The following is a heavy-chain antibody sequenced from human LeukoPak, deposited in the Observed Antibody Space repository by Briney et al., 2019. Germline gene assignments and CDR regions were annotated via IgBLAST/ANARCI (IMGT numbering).Heavy chain of an antibody. CDR1: GYTFNSYD. J-gene: IGHJ6*03. Sequence: ASVKVSCKASGYTFNSYDINWVRQATGQGLEWMGWMNPNSGNTGYAQKFQGRVNLTKNTSISKAYMELSSLRSEDTAVYYCARGIRYFDWLSQTYYYYYLDVWAKGPRSPSP. V-gene: IGHV1-8*01. CDR2: MNPNSGNT. D-gene: IGHD3-9*01. CDR3: ARGIRYFDWLSQTYYYYYLDV.